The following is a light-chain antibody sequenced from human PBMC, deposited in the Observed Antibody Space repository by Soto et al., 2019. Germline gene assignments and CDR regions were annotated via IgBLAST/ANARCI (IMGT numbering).Light chain of an antibody. Sequence: QSVLTQPAPVSGSPGQSITISCTGTSSDVGGYNYVSWYQHHPGKAPKLMIYDVSNRPSGVSNRFSGSKSGNTASLTISGLQPEDEADYYCSSYTTSNTRQIVFGTG. V-gene: IGLV2-14*03. J-gene: IGLJ1*01. CDR2: DVS. CDR1: SSDVGGYNY. CDR3: SSYTTSNTRQIV.